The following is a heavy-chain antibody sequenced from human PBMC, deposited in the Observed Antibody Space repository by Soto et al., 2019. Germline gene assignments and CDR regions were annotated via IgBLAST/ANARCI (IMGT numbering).Heavy chain of an antibody. Sequence: EVQLVESGGGLVQPGGSLRLSCAASGFTFSDHYMDWVRQAPGKGLEWGGRSRNRGNSDPTEYVASVKGRFSISRDASNNLLYLQMNSLETEDTAVYFCAKTTYGSGSYYFDSWGQGTLVTVSS. CDR1: GFTFSDHY. D-gene: IGHD3-10*01. V-gene: IGHV3-72*01. CDR2: SRNRGNSDPT. J-gene: IGHJ4*02. CDR3: AKTTYGSGSYYFDS.